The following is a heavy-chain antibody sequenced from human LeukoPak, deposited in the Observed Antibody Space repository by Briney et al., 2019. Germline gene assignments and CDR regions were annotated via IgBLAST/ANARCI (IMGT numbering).Heavy chain of an antibody. J-gene: IGHJ4*02. CDR2: IYSGGST. CDR1: GFTVSSNY. V-gene: IGHV3-53*01. CDR3: ARGNWNDDERLAY. D-gene: IGHD1-1*01. Sequence: AGGSLRLSCAASGFTVSSNYMSWVRQAPGKGLEWVSVIYSGGSTYYADSVKGRFTISRDNSKNTLYLQVNSLRAEDTAVYYCARGNWNDDERLAYWGQGTLVTVSS.